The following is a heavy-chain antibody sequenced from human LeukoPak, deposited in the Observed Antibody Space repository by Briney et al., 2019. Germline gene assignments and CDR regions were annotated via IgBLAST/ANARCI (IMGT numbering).Heavy chain of an antibody. V-gene: IGHV1-2*02. CDR3: AREGVSSGRSFDY. D-gene: IGHD3-10*01. Sequence: ASVKVSFKASGYTFTGYYMHRVRQAPGQGLGWVGWINPNSGGTNYAQKFQGRVTMTRDTSISTAYMELSRLRSDDTAVYYCAREGVSSGRSFDYWGQGTLVTVSS. CDR1: GYTFTGYY. J-gene: IGHJ4*02. CDR2: INPNSGGT.